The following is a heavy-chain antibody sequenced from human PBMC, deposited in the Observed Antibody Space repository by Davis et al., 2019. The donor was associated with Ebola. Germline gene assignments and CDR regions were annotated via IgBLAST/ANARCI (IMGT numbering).Heavy chain of an antibody. CDR1: GDSISSRSYY. V-gene: IGHV4-39*01. CDR2: FYNGGST. J-gene: IGHJ4*02. D-gene: IGHD6-6*01. CDR3: ARRGTSSSGGYFDY. Sequence: MPSETLSLTCTVSGDSISSRSYYWGWIRQPPGKGLEWIGSFYNGGSTYYNPSLKSRVIISVDTSKNQVSLSLTSVTATDTAVYYCARRGTSSSGGYFDYWGQGTLVTISS.